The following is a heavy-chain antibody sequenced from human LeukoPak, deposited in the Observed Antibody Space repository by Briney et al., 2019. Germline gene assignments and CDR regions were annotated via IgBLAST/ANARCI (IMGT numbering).Heavy chain of an antibody. V-gene: IGHV4-34*01. Sequence: PSETLSLTCAVYGGSFNGYYWSWIRQPPGKGLKWIGEINHSGRTNYNPSLKSRVNISVDTSKNQFSLKLISVTAADTAVYYCARAFYPGYYSYMAVWGKGTTVTVSS. CDR2: INHSGRT. CDR1: GGSFNGYY. CDR3: ARAFYPGYYSYMAV. D-gene: IGHD3-3*02. J-gene: IGHJ6*03.